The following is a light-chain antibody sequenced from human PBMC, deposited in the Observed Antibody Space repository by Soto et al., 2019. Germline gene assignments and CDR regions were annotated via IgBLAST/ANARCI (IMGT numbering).Light chain of an antibody. CDR3: QQYNNWWT. CDR2: CAS. CDR1: QSVSSN. J-gene: IGKJ1*01. V-gene: IGKV3-15*01. Sequence: EIVMTQSPATLSVSPGERATLSCRASQSVSSNLAWYQQKPGHAPMLLIYCASTRATGIPARFSGSGYGKEFTLNISSLQSEDFAVSYCQQYNNWWTFGQGTKVEI.